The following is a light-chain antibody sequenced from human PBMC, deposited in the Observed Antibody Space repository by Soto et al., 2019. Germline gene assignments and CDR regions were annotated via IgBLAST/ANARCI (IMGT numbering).Light chain of an antibody. V-gene: IGLV2-14*01. CDR1: ISDVGSYIY. Sequence: QSALTQPASVSGSPGQSITISCTGTISDVGSYIYVSWYQQHPGKAPKLMIYDVSDRPSGVSNRFSGSKSGNTASLTISGLQAEDEADYYCSSFTSSSTVVFGGGTKLTVL. J-gene: IGLJ2*01. CDR2: DVS. CDR3: SSFTSSSTVV.